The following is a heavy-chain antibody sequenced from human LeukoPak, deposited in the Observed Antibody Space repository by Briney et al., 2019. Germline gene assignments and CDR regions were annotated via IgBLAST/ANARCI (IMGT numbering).Heavy chain of an antibody. J-gene: IGHJ4*02. D-gene: IGHD5-12*01. CDR3: ARGTWIFDY. CDR2: ISSSGSTT. CDR1: GFTFSSYE. V-gene: IGHV3-48*03. Sequence: GGSLRLSCAASGFTFSSYEMNWVRQAPGKGLEWVSYISSSGSTTYYADSVKGRFTISRDNAKNSLYLQMNSLRAEDTAVYYCARGTWIFDYWGQGTLVTVSS.